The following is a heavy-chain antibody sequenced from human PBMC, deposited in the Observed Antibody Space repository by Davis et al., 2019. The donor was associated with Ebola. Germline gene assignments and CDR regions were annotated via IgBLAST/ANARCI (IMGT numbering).Heavy chain of an antibody. V-gene: IGHV3-48*01. CDR3: VKDGAAGPSDAFDI. CDR1: GFTFSSYS. Sequence: GESLKISCAASGFTFSSYSMNWVRQAPGKGLEWVSYLSSSSSTIYYADSVKGRFTISRDNSKNTLYLQMSSLRAEDTAVYYCVKDGAAGPSDAFDIWGQGTMVTVSS. J-gene: IGHJ3*02. CDR2: LSSSSSTI. D-gene: IGHD6-25*01.